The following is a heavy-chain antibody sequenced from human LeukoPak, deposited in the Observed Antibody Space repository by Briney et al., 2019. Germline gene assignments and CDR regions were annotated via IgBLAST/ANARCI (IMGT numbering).Heavy chain of an antibody. CDR1: GGSISSYY. V-gene: IGHV4-59*01. Sequence: SETLSLTCTVSGGSISSYYWSWLRQPPGKGLEWIGYIYYSGSTNYNPSLKSRVTISVDTSKNQFSLKLSSVTAADTAVYYCARGRDFDAFDIWGQGTMVTISS. D-gene: IGHD2-21*02. J-gene: IGHJ3*02. CDR2: IYYSGST. CDR3: ARGRDFDAFDI.